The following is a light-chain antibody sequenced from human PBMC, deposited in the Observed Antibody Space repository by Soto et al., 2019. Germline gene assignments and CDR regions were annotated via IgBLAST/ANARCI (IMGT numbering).Light chain of an antibody. CDR1: QDISRY. CDR2: AAS. CDR3: QQLNTYPLFT. V-gene: IGKV1-9*01. Sequence: DIQLTQSPSFLSASVGDRVTITCRSSQDISRYLAWYQQKAGKAPKLLIYAASTLQKGVPSRFSGSGSWTEFTLTISSLQPDDFATYYCQQLNTYPLFTFGPGTEVDI. J-gene: IGKJ3*01.